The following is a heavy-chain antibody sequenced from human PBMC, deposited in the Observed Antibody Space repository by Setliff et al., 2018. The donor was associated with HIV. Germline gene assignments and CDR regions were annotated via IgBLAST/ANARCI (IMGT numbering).Heavy chain of an antibody. Sequence: PGESLRLSCEASGFTFNNYGMHWIRKAPGEGLEWVAVIWYDGTNKYYADSVKGRFTISRDNSKNTLYLEMASLRVEDTAVYYCAREDLSVFSYGDRYWYFSLWGRGTLVTVSS. V-gene: IGHV3-33*08. CDR3: AREDLSVFSYGDRYWYFSL. CDR1: GFTFNNYG. D-gene: IGHD3-16*01. CDR2: IWYDGTNK. J-gene: IGHJ2*01.